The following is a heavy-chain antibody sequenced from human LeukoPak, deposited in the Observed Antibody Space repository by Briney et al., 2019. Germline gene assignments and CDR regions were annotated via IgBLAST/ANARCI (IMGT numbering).Heavy chain of an antibody. CDR1: GFTFSSYA. D-gene: IGHD2-15*01. CDR3: AKQLGYCSDGSCYFPY. CDR2: ISNNGGYT. V-gene: IGHV3-23*01. J-gene: IGHJ4*02. Sequence: QPGGSLRLSCAASGFTFSSYAMHWVRQAPGKGLEWVSAISNNGGYTYYADSVQGRFTISRDNSKSTLCLQMNSLRAEDTAVYYCAKQLGYCSDGSCYFPYWGQGTLVTVSS.